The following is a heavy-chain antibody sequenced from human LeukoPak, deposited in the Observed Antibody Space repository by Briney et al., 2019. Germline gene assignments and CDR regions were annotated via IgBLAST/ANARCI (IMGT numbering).Heavy chain of an antibody. D-gene: IGHD2-2*01. CDR1: GASISSGGYS. J-gene: IGHJ6*02. CDR3: ARFFGPAAIRLRYYGTDV. Sequence: SETLSLTCTVSGASISSGGYSWTWIRQPAGKGLECIGHIYSSGSSNYNPSLKSRATISVDTSKNQFSLKLSSVTVADTAVYYCARFFGPAAIRLRYYGTDVWGQGTTVTVSS. V-gene: IGHV4-61*09. CDR2: IYSSGSS.